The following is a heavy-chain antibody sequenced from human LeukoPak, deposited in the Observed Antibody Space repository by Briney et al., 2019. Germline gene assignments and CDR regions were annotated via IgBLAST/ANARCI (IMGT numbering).Heavy chain of an antibody. V-gene: IGHV6-1*01. CDR1: GDSVSSNTPA. J-gene: IGHJ4*02. CDR3: ARQQRGAFDY. CDR2: TYYRSKWYN. D-gene: IGHD6-13*01. Sequence: SQTLSLTCAISGDSVSSNTPARNWIRQSPSRGLEWLGRTYYRSKWYNDYAVSVRSRITINPDTAKNQFSLQLNSVTPDDTAVYYCARQQRGAFDYWGQGTLVTVSS.